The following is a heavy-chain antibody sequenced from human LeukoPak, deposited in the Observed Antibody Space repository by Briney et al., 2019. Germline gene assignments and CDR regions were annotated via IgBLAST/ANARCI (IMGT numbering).Heavy chain of an antibody. D-gene: IGHD1-26*01. V-gene: IGHV4-59*01. CDR3: ARGFSYDYFDY. J-gene: IGHJ4*02. CDR1: GGSFSGYY. Sequence: SETLSLTCAVYGGSFSGYYWSWIRQPAGKGLEWIGYIYFSGSTNYNPSLKSRVTISVDTSKHQFSLKLTSVTAADTAVYYCARGFSYDYFDYWGQGTLVTVSS. CDR2: IYFSGST.